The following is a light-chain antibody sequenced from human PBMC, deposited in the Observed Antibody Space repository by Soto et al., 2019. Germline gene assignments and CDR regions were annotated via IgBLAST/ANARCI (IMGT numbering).Light chain of an antibody. CDR3: SSYAGSNVYVV. CDR1: SSDVGGYNY. V-gene: IGLV2-8*01. CDR2: EVS. J-gene: IGLJ2*01. Sequence: QSALTQPPSASGSPGQSVTISCTGTSSDVGGYNYVSWYQQHPGKAPKLMIYEVSKRPSGVPDRFSGSKSGNTASLTVSGLQAEDDADYYCSSYAGSNVYVVFGGGTKVTVL.